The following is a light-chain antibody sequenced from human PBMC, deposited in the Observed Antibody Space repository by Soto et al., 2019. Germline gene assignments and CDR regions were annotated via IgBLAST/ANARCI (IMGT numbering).Light chain of an antibody. CDR2: GAS. J-gene: IGKJ4*01. Sequence: ETVLTQSPGTLSLSPGERATLSCRASQSISSGYLAWYQQRPGQAPRLLISGASNRATGIPDRFSGSGSGTDCTLTISRLEPEAFAVYYCQQYGGSPLVTFGGGTKVEIK. V-gene: IGKV3-20*01. CDR1: QSISSGY. CDR3: QQYGGSPLVT.